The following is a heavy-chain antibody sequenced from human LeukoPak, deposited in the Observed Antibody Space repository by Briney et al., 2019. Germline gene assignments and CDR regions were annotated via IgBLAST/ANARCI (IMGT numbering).Heavy chain of an antibody. CDR2: IYSSGST. Sequence: SETLSLTCTVSGGSISSYYWSWIRQPPGKGLEWIGYIYSSGSTNYNRSLTSRVTIRVDTSKNQFSLKLSSVTAEDAAVYYCARESSHYGAGSHDYWGQGTLVIVSS. CDR1: GGSISSYY. V-gene: IGHV4-59*01. D-gene: IGHD3-10*01. J-gene: IGHJ4*02. CDR3: ARESSHYGAGSHDY.